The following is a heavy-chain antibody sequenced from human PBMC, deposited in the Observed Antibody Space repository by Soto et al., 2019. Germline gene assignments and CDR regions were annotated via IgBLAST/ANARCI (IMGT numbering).Heavy chain of an antibody. CDR1: GGFTDFYY. D-gene: IGHD1-1*01. CDR2: SYYSGTT. CDR3: ARRQNWNNLFDT. Sequence: SETLSLTCTVSGGFTDFYYWSWIRQAPGKGLEWIGCSYYSGTTTYNPSFKSRVSISIDTSKTQFSLRLRSVTAADTAVYYCARRQNWNNLFDTWGQGKLVTVS. V-gene: IGHV4-59*08. J-gene: IGHJ4*02.